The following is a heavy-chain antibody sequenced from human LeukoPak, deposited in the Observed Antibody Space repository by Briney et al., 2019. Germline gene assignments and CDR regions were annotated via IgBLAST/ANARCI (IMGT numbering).Heavy chain of an antibody. D-gene: IGHD6-19*01. CDR1: VYTFTSYA. J-gene: IGHJ3*02. CDR2: IKAGNGNT. CDR3: ARGRYSSGWYGGFDAFDI. Sequence: SVKVSCQATVYTFTSYAMHWVRQAAGQRLEWMGCIKAGNGNTNYSQKFQGRVTITRDTSASTAYMELSSLRSEDTAVYYCARGRYSSGWYGGFDAFDIWGQGTMVTVSS. V-gene: IGHV1-3*01.